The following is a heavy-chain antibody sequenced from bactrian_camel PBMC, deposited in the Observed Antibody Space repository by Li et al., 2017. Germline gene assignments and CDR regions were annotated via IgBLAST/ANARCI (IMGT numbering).Heavy chain of an antibody. CDR2: LDSDGRI. CDR3: TAGSRRFGGYCTMQELRFQN. V-gene: IGHV3S53*01. D-gene: IGHD2*01. Sequence: HVQLVESGGGSVQAGGSQRLSCAAAVYSLGIYCMGWFRQAPGREREWVGSLDSDGRINYADSVKGRFTISKDNRKNILYLQMNSLTPGDTAMYYCTAGSRRFGGYCTMQELRFQNWGQGTQVTVS. CDR1: VYSLGIYC. J-gene: IGHJ4*01.